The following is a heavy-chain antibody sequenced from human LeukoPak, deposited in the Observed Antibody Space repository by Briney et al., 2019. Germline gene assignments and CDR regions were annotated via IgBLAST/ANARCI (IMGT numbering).Heavy chain of an antibody. J-gene: IGHJ4*02. CDR3: ARLTYSVDY. D-gene: IGHD2-21*01. Sequence: PSETLSLTCIVSGGSISSSIYYWGWIRQPPGKGLEWIGSIYYSGSTYYNPSLKSRVTMSVDTSKNQFSLKLSSVTAADTAVYYCARLTYSVDYWGQGTLVTVSS. CDR1: GGSISSSIYY. V-gene: IGHV4-39*01. CDR2: IYYSGST.